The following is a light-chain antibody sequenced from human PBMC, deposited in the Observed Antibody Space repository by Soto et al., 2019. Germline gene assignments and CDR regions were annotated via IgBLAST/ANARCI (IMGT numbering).Light chain of an antibody. Sequence: DIQMTQSPSSLSASVGDRVTITCRASQTISRYLNWYQQKQGKAPKLLIYAASSLQSGVPSRFSGSGSVTDFTLTISSLQPEDFATYYCQQSYSTPYTFGQGTKLEIK. CDR3: QQSYSTPYT. CDR1: QTISRY. CDR2: AAS. J-gene: IGKJ2*01. V-gene: IGKV1-39*01.